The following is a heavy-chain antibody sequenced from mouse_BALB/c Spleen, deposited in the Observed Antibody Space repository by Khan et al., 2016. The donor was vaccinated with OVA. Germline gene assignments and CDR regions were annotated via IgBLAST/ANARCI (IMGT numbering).Heavy chain of an antibody. CDR1: GYVFTKFG. CDR3: ARPPYFSYVMGY. D-gene: IGHD2-10*01. V-gene: IGHV9-3-1*01. Sequence: QIQLVQSGPELKKPGETVKISCKASGYVFTKFGMNWVKQAPGKGLKWMGWINTYTGEATYADDFTGRFVFSWETSASTVYLQINNLKTEDTATYFCARPPYFSYVMGYWGQGTSVTVSS. J-gene: IGHJ4*01. CDR2: INTYTGEA.